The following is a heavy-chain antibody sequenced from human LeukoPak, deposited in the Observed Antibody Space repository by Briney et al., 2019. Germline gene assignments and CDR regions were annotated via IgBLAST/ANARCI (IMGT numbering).Heavy chain of an antibody. CDR2: ITGSSSTI. Sequence: GGSLRLSCAASGFAFDTYAMVWVRQAPGKGLEWVSYITGSSSTINYADSVKGRFTISRDKAKNSLYLQMNSLRAEDTAVYYCARTGLGMYSFDSWGQGTLVTVSS. D-gene: IGHD3/OR15-3a*01. J-gene: IGHJ4*02. CDR1: GFAFDTYA. CDR3: ARTGLGMYSFDS. V-gene: IGHV3-48*01.